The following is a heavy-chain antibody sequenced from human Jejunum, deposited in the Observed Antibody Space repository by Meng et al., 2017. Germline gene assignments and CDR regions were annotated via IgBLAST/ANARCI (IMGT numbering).Heavy chain of an antibody. J-gene: IGHJ4*02. Sequence: QVQLVESGAEVKEPGASVKVSCKASGYTFTSQAMNWVRQAPGQGLEWMGWINTNTGNPRYAQGFTGRFVFSLDTSVSTAYLQITSLKAEDTAVYYCARDLTYGFLEWGQGTLVTVSS. CDR2: INTNTGNP. CDR1: GYTFTSQA. V-gene: IGHV7-4-1*02. CDR3: ARDLTYGFLE. D-gene: IGHD3-3*01.